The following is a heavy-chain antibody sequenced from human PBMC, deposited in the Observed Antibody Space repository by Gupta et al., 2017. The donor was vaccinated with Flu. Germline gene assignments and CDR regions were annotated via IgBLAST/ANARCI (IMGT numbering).Heavy chain of an antibody. V-gene: IGHV1-69*01. CDR3: ASLASSTSWGGFGY. CDR2: LIPIFGTS. Sequence: QVQLVQSGAEVKKPGSSVKVSCKASGGTFSSVAIGWVRQAPGQGLEWMGGLIPIFGTSNYAQKFQGRVTITADESTSTDYMELSSLRSEDTAVYYCASLASSTSWGGFGYWGQGTLVTVSS. D-gene: IGHD6-19*01. J-gene: IGHJ4*02. CDR1: GGTFSSVA.